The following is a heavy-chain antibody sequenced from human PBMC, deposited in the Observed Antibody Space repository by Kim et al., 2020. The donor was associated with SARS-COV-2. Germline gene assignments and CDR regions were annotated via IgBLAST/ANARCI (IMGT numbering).Heavy chain of an antibody. CDR1: GFTFSTYA. J-gene: IGHJ4*02. CDR3: AKDPYGAWSGYYYYVDH. V-gene: IGHV3-23*01. Sequence: GGSLRLSCVVSGFTFSTYAMTWVRQAPGKGLEWVSGLSGTGSCTHYADSVKGRFTISRDNSKNTLYLQMNSLRLEDTAIYYCAKDPYGAWSGYYYYVDHWGQGTLVTVSS. D-gene: IGHD3-3*01. CDR2: LSGTGSCT.